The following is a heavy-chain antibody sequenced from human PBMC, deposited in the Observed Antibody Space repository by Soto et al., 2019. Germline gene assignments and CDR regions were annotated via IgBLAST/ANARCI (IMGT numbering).Heavy chain of an antibody. J-gene: IGHJ5*02. Sequence: GASVKVSCKASGYTLTSYYMHWVRQAPGQGLEWMGIINPSGGSTSYAQKFQGRVTMTRDTSTSTVYMELSSLRSEDTAVYYCARSRDSNYLYNWFDPWGQGTLVTVSS. CDR2: INPSGGST. CDR1: GYTLTSYY. CDR3: ARSRDSNYLYNWFDP. V-gene: IGHV1-46*03. D-gene: IGHD4-4*01.